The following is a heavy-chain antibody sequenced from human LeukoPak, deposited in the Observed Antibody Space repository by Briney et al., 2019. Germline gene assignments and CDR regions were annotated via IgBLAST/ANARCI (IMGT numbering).Heavy chain of an antibody. CDR1: GFTFSSYA. CDR2: ISGSGGST. V-gene: IGHV3-23*01. J-gene: IGHJ4*02. CDR3: AARMYSYGYTDFDY. D-gene: IGHD5-18*01. Sequence: GGSLRLSCAASGFTFSSYAMSWVRQAPGKGLEWVSAISGSGGSTYYADSVKGRFTISRDNSKNTLFLQMNGLRAEDTAVYYCAARMYSYGYTDFDYWGQGTLVTVSS.